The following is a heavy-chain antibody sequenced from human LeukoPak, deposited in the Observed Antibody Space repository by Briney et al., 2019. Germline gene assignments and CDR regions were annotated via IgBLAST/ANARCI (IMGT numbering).Heavy chain of an antibody. J-gene: IGHJ3*02. V-gene: IGHV1-46*03. D-gene: IGHD6-19*01. CDR1: GYTFTSYY. CDR2: INPSGGST. CDR3: ARDQGAVALAWDAFDI. Sequence: ASVKVSCKASGYTFTSYYMHWVRQAPGQGLEWMGIINPSGGSTSYAQKFQGRVTMTRDTSTSTVYMELSSLRSEDTAVYYCARDQGAVALAWDAFDIWGQGTIVTVSS.